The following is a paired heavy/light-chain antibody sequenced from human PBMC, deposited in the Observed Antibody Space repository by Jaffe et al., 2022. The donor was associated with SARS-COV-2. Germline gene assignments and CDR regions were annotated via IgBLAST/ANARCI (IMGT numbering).Heavy chain of an antibody. D-gene: IGHD6-13*01. V-gene: IGHV3-23*04. Sequence: EVQLVESGGGLVQPGGSLRLSCAVSGLTFSNHAMSWVRQAPGKGLEWVSAITGSSGSTYYADSVKGRFTISRDNSKNTLYLQMSSLRAEDTAIYYCAKDGYSSLIDYWGQGTLVTVSS. CDR3: AKDGYSSLIDY. CDR1: GLTFSNHA. J-gene: IGHJ4*02. CDR2: ITGSSGST.
Light chain of an antibody. CDR3: QQYYTTPLT. V-gene: IGKV4-1*01. CDR1: RSILYSSNSKNW. J-gene: IGKJ1*01. Sequence: DIVMTQSPASLSVSLGERATINCKSSRSILYSSNSKNWLAWYQQKPGQPPKLLIYWASTRESGVPDRFSGSGSGTDFTLTISSLQAEDVAVYYCQQYYTTPLTFGQGTKVEIK. CDR2: WAS.